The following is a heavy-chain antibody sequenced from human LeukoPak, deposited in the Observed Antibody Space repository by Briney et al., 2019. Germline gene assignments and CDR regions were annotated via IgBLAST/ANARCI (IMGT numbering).Heavy chain of an antibody. Sequence: PGRSLRLSCAASGFTFSSYAMHWVRQAPGKGLEWVANIKEDGSEKYYGDSVKGRFTISRDNAKNSLYLEMNSLRVEDTAVYYCARDSSGYQWGQGTLVTVSS. CDR1: GFTFSSYA. CDR2: IKEDGSEK. V-gene: IGHV3-7*01. D-gene: IGHD3-22*01. CDR3: ARDSSGYQ. J-gene: IGHJ4*02.